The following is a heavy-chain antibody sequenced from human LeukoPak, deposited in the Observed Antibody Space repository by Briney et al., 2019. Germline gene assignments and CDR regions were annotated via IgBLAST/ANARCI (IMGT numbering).Heavy chain of an antibody. J-gene: IGHJ4*02. D-gene: IGHD5-18*01. CDR1: GDSISSGDYY. Sequence: SQTLPLTCTVSGDSISSGDYYWSRIRQPPGKGLEWIGYIYYSGSTYYNPSLKSRVTISVDTSKNLFSLKLSSVTAADTAVYYCAPGVDTAMVQFDYWGQGTLVTVSS. V-gene: IGHV4-30-4*01. CDR2: IYYSGST. CDR3: APGVDTAMVQFDY.